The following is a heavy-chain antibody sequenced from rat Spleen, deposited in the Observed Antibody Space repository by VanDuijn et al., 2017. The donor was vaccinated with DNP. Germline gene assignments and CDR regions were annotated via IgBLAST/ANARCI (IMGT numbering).Heavy chain of an antibody. CDR3: ARERFPYAMDA. CDR1: GFSLTTYN. Sequence: QVQLKETGPDLVQLTQTLSITCTVSGFSLTTYNVHWVRQPPGKGLEWMGSVWNGGGTDYNSAFESRLTVSRDTAKSQVFLKLYSLQTDDTAMYFCARERFPYAMDAWGQGTSVTVSS. J-gene: IGHJ4*01. CDR2: VWNGGGT. V-gene: IGHV2-64*01.